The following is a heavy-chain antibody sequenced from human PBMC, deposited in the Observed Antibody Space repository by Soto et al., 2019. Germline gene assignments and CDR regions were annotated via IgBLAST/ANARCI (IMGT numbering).Heavy chain of an antibody. CDR1: GYSFTSYW. CDR3: ARHGEEYCSSTSCYSHVVY. D-gene: IGHD2-2*02. V-gene: IGHV5-10-1*01. CDR2: IDPSDSYT. J-gene: IGHJ4*02. Sequence: GESLKISCKGSGYSFTSYWISWVRQMPGKGLEWMGRIDPSDSYTNYSPSFQGHVTISADKSISTAYLQWSSLKASDTAMYYCARHGEEYCSSTSCYSHVVYWGQGTLFTVSP.